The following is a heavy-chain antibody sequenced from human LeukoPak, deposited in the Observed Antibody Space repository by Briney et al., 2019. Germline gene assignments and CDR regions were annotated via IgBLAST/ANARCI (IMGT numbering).Heavy chain of an antibody. V-gene: IGHV3-33*01. J-gene: IGHJ6*04. CDR3: ARGYQLHHYYYYGMDV. Sequence: QPGRSLRLSCAASGSTFSSYGMHWVRQAPGKGLEWGAVIWYDGSNKYYADSVKGRFTIPRDNSKNTLYLQMNSLRAEDTAVYYCARGYQLHHYYYYGMDVWGKGTTVTVSS. D-gene: IGHD2-2*01. CDR2: IWYDGSNK. CDR1: GSTFSSYG.